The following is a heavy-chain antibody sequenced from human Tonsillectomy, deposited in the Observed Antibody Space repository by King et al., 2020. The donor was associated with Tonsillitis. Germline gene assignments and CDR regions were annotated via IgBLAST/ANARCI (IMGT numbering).Heavy chain of an antibody. CDR3: ASSLGTQTTPLHYYYMDV. CDR1: GGSIGSSSYY. D-gene: IGHD3-16*01. CDR2: IYYSGST. Sequence: PLQESGPGLVKPSETLSLTCTVSGGSIGSSSYYWGWIRQPPGKGLEWIATIYYSGSTYYNPSLKTRVTISADTSKNQFSLKLTSVTAADTAVYHCASSLGTQTTPLHYYYMDVWGKGTTVTVSS. V-gene: IGHV4-39*01. J-gene: IGHJ6*03.